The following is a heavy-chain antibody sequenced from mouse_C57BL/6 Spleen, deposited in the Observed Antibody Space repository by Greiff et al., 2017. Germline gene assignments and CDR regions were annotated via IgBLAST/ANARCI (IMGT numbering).Heavy chain of an antibody. J-gene: IGHJ4*01. V-gene: IGHV14-4*01. CDR3: TLYDYGSSYRDYYASGD. CDR1: GFNFTDDY. CDR2: LYPGNGDT. D-gene: IGHD1-1*01. Sequence: EVQLQQPGAELVRPGASVKLSCTASGFNFTDDYMHWVKQRPGQGLEWIGWLYPGNGDTDYASKFQGKATMTVDTSSNTAYLQLSSLTSEDTAVYYCTLYDYGSSYRDYYASGDWGQGTSVTVSS.